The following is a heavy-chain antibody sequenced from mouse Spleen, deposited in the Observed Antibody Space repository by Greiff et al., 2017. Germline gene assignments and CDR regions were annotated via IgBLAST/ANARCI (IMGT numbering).Heavy chain of an antibody. CDR2: ISSGGRYT. Sequence: GVWGVRQTPEKRLEWVATISSGGRYTYYPDSVKGRFTISRDNAKNTLYLQMSSLRSEDTAMYYCERRDSSEGFAYWGQGTLVTVSA. D-gene: IGHD3-2*01. V-gene: IGHV5-9-1*01. CDR1: G. J-gene: IGHJ3*01. CDR3: ERRDSSEGFAY.